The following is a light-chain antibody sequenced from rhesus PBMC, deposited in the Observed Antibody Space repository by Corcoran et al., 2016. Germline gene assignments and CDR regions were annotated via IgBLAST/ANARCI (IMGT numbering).Light chain of an antibody. CDR2: DAS. Sequence: DIQMTQSPSSLSVSVGDTVTITCRASQGINLYLSWYQQKPGKAPKALIYDASDLEAGVPSRFSGRGSGTDYTLTIRSLQPEDVATYYCQQYDISPYSFGQGTKLEIK. CDR1: QGINLY. CDR3: QQYDISPYS. J-gene: IGKJ2*01. V-gene: IGKV1-66*01.